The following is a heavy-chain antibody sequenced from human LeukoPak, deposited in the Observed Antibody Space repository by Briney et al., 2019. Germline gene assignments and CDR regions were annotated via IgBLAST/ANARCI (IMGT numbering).Heavy chain of an antibody. J-gene: IGHJ6*02. V-gene: IGHV3-53*04. CDR1: GFTVSSNY. D-gene: IGHD2-2*01. Sequence: TGGSLRLSCAASGFTVSSNYMSWVRQAPGKGLEWVSVIYSGGSTYYADSVKGRFTISRHNSKNTLYLQMNSLRPEDTAVYYCARVVPAPVDYYYYYGMDVWGQGTTVTVSS. CDR3: ARVVPAPVDYYYYYGMDV. CDR2: IYSGGST.